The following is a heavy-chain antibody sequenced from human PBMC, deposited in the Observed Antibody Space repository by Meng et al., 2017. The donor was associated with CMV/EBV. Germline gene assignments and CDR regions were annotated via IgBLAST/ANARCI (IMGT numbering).Heavy chain of an antibody. V-gene: IGHV3-7*01. J-gene: IGHJ6*02. CDR1: GFTFSSSW. CDR3: AREDCSSTSCYTGYYGMDV. Sequence: LSLTCAASGFTFSSSWMSWVRQAPGKGLEWVANIKQDGSEKYYVDSVKGRFTISGDNAKNSLYLQMNSLRAEDTAVYYCAREDCSSTSCYTGYYGMDVWGQGTTVTVSS. CDR2: IKQDGSEK. D-gene: IGHD2-2*02.